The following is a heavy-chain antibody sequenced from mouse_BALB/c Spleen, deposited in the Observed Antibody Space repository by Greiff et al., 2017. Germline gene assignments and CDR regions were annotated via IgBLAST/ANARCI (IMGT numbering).Heavy chain of an antibody. CDR2: ISSGGST. Sequence: EVKVEESGGGLVKPGGSLKLSCAASGFTFSSYAMSWVRQTPEKRLEWVASISSGGSTYYPDSVKGRFTISRDNARNILYLQMSSLRSEDTAMYYCARGYDYDYFDYWGQGTTLTVSS. V-gene: IGHV5-6-5*01. J-gene: IGHJ2*01. CDR1: GFTFSSYA. CDR3: ARGYDYDYFDY. D-gene: IGHD2-4*01.